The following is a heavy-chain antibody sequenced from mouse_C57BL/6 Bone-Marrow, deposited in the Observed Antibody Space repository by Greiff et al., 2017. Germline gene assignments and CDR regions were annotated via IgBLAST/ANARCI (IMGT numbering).Heavy chain of an antibody. CDR1: GYTFTDYN. CDR3: ARRGYSYSNSFCDY. V-gene: IGHV1-18*01. CDR2: INPNNGGT. J-gene: IGHJ2*01. D-gene: IGHD2-5*01. Sequence: VQLKESGPELVKPGASVKIPCKASGYTFTDYNMDWVKQSHGKSLEWIGDINPNNGGTIYNQKFKGKATLTVDKSSSTAYMELRSLTSEDTAVYYCARRGYSYSNSFCDYWGQGTTLTVSS.